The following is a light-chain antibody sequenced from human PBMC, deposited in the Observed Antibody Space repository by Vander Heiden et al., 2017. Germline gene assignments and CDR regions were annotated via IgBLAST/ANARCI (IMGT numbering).Light chain of an antibody. V-gene: IGLV1-40*01. J-gene: IGLJ2*01. CDR3: QSYDSSLSGSVV. Sequence: QSVLTQPPSVSGAPGQRATISCTGRSSNIGAGYDVHWYQQLPGTAPKLLIYGNSNRPSGVPDRFSGSKSGTSASLAITGLQAEDEADYYCQSYDSSLSGSVVFGGGTKLTVL. CDR1: SSNIGAGYD. CDR2: GNS.